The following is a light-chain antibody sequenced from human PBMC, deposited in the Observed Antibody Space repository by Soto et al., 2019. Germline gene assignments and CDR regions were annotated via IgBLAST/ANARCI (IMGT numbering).Light chain of an antibody. Sequence: ESVLTQSPGTLSLSPGERATLSCRASQSVSSRTLAWYQQKPGQTPRLLIYGASTRATGIPDRFSGSGSGTDFTLTISILEPEDFAVYYCQLYGISLWAFGQGTKVEFK. J-gene: IGKJ1*01. CDR2: GAS. V-gene: IGKV3-20*01. CDR3: QLYGISLWA. CDR1: QSVSSRT.